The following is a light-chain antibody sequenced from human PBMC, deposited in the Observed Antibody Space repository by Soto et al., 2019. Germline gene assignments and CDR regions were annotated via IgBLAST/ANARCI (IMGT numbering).Light chain of an antibody. CDR1: QDISHY. CDR2: AAS. J-gene: IGKJ5*01. V-gene: IGKV1-8*01. CDR3: QQYYSYPSIT. Sequence: IHMTQSPSSLSASVGDTVAMAFQASQDISHYLNWYQQKPRKAPKLLIYAASTLQSGVPSRFSGSGSGTDFTLTISCLQSEDFATYYCQQYYSYPSITFGQGTRLEIK.